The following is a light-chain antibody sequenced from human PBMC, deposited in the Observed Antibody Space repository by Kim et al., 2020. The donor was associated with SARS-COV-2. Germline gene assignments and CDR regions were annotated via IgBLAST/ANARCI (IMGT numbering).Light chain of an antibody. V-gene: IGLV2-14*01. CDR3: ASYTSSNTYV. Sequence: QSALTQPASVSGSPGQSITISCTGSNSDVGGYDYISWYQQQSGKAPKLMIHGFYERPSGVSNRFSGSKSGNTASLTISGLQAEDEADYYCASYTSSNTYVFGTGTKVTVL. CDR2: GFY. CDR1: NSDVGGYDY. J-gene: IGLJ1*01.